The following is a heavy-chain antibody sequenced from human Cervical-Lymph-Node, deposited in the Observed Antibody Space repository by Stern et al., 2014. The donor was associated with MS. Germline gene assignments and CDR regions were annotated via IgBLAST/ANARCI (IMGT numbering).Heavy chain of an antibody. V-gene: IGHV3-30*04. CDR2: ISHDGSNK. J-gene: IGHJ4*02. CDR3: AGTPGYSNRYAY. Sequence: QVQLVQSGGGVVQPGRSLRLSCAASGFTFNRYAMHWVLQAPGKGLEWVALISHDGSNKYYADSVKGRFTISRDNSKNMLYLQMSSLRAEDRAFYYCAGTPGYSNRYAYWGQGTPVTVSS. D-gene: IGHD6-13*01. CDR1: GFTFNRYA.